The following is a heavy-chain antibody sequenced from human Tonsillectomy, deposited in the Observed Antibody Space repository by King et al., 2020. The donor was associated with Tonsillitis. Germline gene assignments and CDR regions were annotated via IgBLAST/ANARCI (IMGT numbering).Heavy chain of an antibody. D-gene: IGHD2-2*02. CDR2: IYYSGST. V-gene: IGHV4-30-4*01. CDR1: GGSISSGDYY. Sequence: QLQESGPGLVRPSQTLSLTCTVSGGSISSGDYYWSWIRQPPGKGLEWIGYIYYSGSTYYNPSLKSRVIISVDTSKNQFSLKLSSVTAADTAVYYCARAIYCSSTSCYTDYYYYYMDVWGKGTTVTVSS. CDR3: ARAIYCSSTSCYTDYYYYYMDV. J-gene: IGHJ6*03.